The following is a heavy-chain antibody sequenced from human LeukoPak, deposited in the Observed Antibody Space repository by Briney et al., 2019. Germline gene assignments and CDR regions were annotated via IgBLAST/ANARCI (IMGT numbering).Heavy chain of an antibody. Sequence: GGSLRLSCAASGFTFDDYAMHWVRQAPGKGLEWVSGISWNSGSIGYADSVKGRFTISRDNAKNSLYLQMNSLRAEDTAVYYCARSITIFGVVTGFDYWGQGTLVTVSS. D-gene: IGHD3-3*01. CDR2: ISWNSGSI. CDR3: ARSITIFGVVTGFDY. V-gene: IGHV3-9*01. J-gene: IGHJ4*02. CDR1: GFTFDDYA.